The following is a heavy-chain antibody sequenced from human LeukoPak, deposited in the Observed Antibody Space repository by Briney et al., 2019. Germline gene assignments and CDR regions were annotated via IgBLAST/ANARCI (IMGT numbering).Heavy chain of an antibody. V-gene: IGHV3-33*01. CDR3: ARGGEGHYFDY. CDR2: IWYDGSNK. J-gene: IGHJ4*02. CDR1: GFTFSSYV. D-gene: IGHD3-16*01. Sequence: PGRSLRLSCAASGFTFSSYVMHWVRQAPGKGLEGVAVIWYDGSNKYYADSVKGRFTISRDNSKNTLYLQMNSLRAEDTAVYYCARGGEGHYFDYWGQGTLVTVSS.